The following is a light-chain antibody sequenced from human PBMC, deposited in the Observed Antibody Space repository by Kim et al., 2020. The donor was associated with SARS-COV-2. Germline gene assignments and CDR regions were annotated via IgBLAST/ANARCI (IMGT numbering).Light chain of an antibody. Sequence: GQVVTISCSGSSSNIGRNSVCWYQHLPGAVPKLLIYDNDKRPSGIPDRFSGSKSGTSATLGITGLQTGDEATYYCGAWDNSLTAVLFGGGTQLTVL. CDR3: GAWDNSLTAVL. J-gene: IGLJ3*02. V-gene: IGLV1-51*01. CDR1: SSNIGRNS. CDR2: DND.